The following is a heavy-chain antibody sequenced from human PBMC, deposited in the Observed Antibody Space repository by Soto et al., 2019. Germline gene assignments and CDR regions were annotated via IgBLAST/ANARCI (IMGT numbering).Heavy chain of an antibody. CDR3: ARNVFPYCTSAVCYDQYYYYMDV. CDR1: EFTFSSYW. V-gene: IGHV3-7*01. CDR2: IRQDGSEK. J-gene: IGHJ6*03. Sequence: EVQLVESGGGLVQPGGSLRLSCAASEFTFSSYWMSWVRQAPGKGLEWVANIRQDGSEKNYVDSVKGRFTISRDNAKNSLFLQMNSLRAEDTAVYYCARNVFPYCTSAVCYDQYYYYMDVWGKGTMVTVSS. D-gene: IGHD2-8*02.